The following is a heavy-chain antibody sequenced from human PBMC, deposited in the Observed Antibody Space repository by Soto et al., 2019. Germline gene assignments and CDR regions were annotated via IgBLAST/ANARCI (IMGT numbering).Heavy chain of an antibody. CDR1: CGSISSSSYY. D-gene: IGHD6-6*01. CDR2: IYYSGST. J-gene: IGHJ4*02. Sequence: SETLSLTCTVSCGSISSSSYYWGWIRQPPGKGLEWIGSIYYSGSTYYNPSLKSRVTISVDTSKNQFSLKLSSVTAADTAVYYCAIISDLIAAPDYWGQGTLVTVSS. V-gene: IGHV4-39*01. CDR3: AIISDLIAAPDY.